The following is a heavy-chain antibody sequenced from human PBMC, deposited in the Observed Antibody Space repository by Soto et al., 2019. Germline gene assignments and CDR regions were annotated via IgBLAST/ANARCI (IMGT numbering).Heavy chain of an antibody. CDR1: GFTFSSYG. CDR3: AKDGVRGVIVSYFDY. Sequence: QVQLVESGGGVVQPGRSLRLSCAASGFTFSSYGMHWVRQAPGKGLEWVALISYDGSNKYYADSVKGRFTISRDNSKNTLYLQVNSLRAEDTAVYYCAKDGVRGVIVSYFDYWGQGTLVTVSS. J-gene: IGHJ4*02. V-gene: IGHV3-30*18. D-gene: IGHD3-10*01. CDR2: ISYDGSNK.